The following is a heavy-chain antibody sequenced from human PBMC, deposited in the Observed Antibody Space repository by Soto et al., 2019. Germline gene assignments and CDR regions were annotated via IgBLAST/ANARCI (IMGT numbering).Heavy chain of an antibody. CDR1: GGSISSYY. CDR2: IYCSGST. Sequence: SETLSLTCTVSGGSISSYYWSWIRQPPGKGLEWIGYIYCSGSTNYNPSLKSRVTISVDTSKNQFSLKLSSVTAADTAVYYCARGYSSGWYYYYYMDVWGKGTTVTVSS. V-gene: IGHV4-59*01. CDR3: ARGYSSGWYYYYYMDV. D-gene: IGHD6-19*01. J-gene: IGHJ6*03.